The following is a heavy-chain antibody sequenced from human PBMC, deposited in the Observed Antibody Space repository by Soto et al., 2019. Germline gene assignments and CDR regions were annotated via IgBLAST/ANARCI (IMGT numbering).Heavy chain of an antibody. CDR2: IITVFGTT. CDR1: GGTFNSFG. Sequence: QVHVVQSGAEVKKPGSSVKVTCKAFGGTFNSFGINWVRQAPGQGLEWMGGIITVFGTTKYAQKFRDRVTLVADRSTSTSYMELSSLTSDDTAVYYCAIEVWGRGGYYLDSWGQGTLVTFSS. V-gene: IGHV1-69*01. CDR3: AIEVWGRGGYYLDS. D-gene: IGHD7-27*01. J-gene: IGHJ4*02.